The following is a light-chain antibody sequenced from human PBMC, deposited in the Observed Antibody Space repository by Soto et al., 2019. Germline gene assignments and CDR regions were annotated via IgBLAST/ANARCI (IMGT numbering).Light chain of an antibody. CDR2: DAS. J-gene: IGKJ5*01. CDR1: QSLSGY. Sequence: EIVLTQSPATLSLSPGERATFSCRASQSLSGYLAWYQQKPGQAPRLLIYDASNRATGIPARFSGSGSETDFTLTISSLEPEDFAVYYCQQRSNWPHSITFGQGTRLEIK. V-gene: IGKV3-11*01. CDR3: QQRSNWPHSIT.